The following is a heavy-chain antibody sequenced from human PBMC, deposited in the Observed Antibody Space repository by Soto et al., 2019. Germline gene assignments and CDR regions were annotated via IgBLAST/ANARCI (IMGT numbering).Heavy chain of an antibody. CDR2: IYYSGTT. V-gene: IGHV4-31*03. CDR1: GGSISSGGSY. Sequence: SETLSLTCTVSGGSISSGGSYWSWIRQSPGKGLEWIGYIYYSGTTYYNPSLKSRVSISLDTSKNQFSLKLSSVTAADTAIYYCARAQYSCSRSRWFDPWGQGTLVTVSS. J-gene: IGHJ5*02. D-gene: IGHD6-13*01. CDR3: ARAQYSCSRSRWFDP.